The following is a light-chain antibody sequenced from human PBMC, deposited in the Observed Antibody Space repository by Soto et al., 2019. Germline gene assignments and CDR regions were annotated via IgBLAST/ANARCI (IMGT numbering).Light chain of an antibody. V-gene: IGLV2-8*01. CDR3: QSYDSSLTNAV. CDR2: EVS. Sequence: QSVLTQPPSASGSPGQSVTISCTGTSSDIGGYNYVSWYQQHPGKAPKVMIYEVSKRPSGVPDRFSGSKSGNTASLTVSGLQAEDEADYHCQSYDSSLTNAVFGGGTKLTVL. J-gene: IGLJ2*01. CDR1: SSDIGGYNY.